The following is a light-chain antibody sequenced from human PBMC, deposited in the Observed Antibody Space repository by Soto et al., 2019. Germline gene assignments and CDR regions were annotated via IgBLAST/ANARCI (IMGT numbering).Light chain of an antibody. Sequence: ALTQPPSASGTPGQRVTISCSGSRSSVGSNTVNWYQHLPGTAPKLLIYSNNHRPSGVPDRFSASKAGASASLAISGLQSEDEGDYYCAAWDARLCGFFVFGSGTKVTV. V-gene: IGLV1-44*01. CDR2: SNN. CDR3: AAWDARLCGFFV. CDR1: RSSVGSNT. J-gene: IGLJ1*01.